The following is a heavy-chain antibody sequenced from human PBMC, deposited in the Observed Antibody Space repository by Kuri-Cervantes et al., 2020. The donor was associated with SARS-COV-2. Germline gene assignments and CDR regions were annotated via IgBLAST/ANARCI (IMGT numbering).Heavy chain of an antibody. CDR1: GGTFSSYA. D-gene: IGHD4-17*01. CDR3: ARLSGLSTVTTSRPY. CDR2: IIPIFGTA. Sequence: SVKVSCKASGGTFSSYAISWVRQAPGQGLEWMGGIIPIFGTANYAQKFQGKVTITADKSTSTAYMELSSLRSEDTAVYYCARLSGLSTVTTSRPYWGQGTLVTVSS. V-gene: IGHV1-69*06. J-gene: IGHJ4*02.